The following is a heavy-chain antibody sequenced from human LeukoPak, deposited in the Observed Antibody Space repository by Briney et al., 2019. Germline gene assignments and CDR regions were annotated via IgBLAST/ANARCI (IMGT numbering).Heavy chain of an antibody. CDR1: GFTFSSYG. V-gene: IGHV3-33*01. CDR3: ATVWFRRFDY. D-gene: IGHD3-16*01. J-gene: IGHJ4*02. Sequence: GGSLRLSCAASGFTFSSYGMHWVRQAPGKGLEWVALIWYDGSNKYYADSVKGRFTISRDNSKNKLYPQMNSLRAEDTAVYYCATVWFRRFDYWGQGILVTVSS. CDR2: IWYDGSNK.